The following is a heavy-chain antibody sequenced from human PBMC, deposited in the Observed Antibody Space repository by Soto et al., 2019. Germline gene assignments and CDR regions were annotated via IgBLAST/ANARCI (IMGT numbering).Heavy chain of an antibody. CDR2: IYYSGST. Sequence: SETLSLTCTVSGGSISSSSYYWGWIRQPPGKGLEWIGYIYYSGSTNYNPSRKSRVTISVDTSKNQSSLKLSSVTAADTAVYYCARSRFGELFIDFDYWGQGTLVTVSS. J-gene: IGHJ4*02. D-gene: IGHD3-10*02. CDR1: GGSISSSSYY. V-gene: IGHV4-39*07. CDR3: ARSRFGELFIDFDY.